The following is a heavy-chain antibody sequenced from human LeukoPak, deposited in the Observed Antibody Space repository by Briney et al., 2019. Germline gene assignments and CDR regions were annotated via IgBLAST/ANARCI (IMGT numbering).Heavy chain of an antibody. Sequence: SQTLSLTCPVSGGSITSGGSCWSWIRQHPGKGLEWIGYIYYSGSTYYNPSLKTRVTISVDTSKNQFSLKLSSVTAADTAVYYCARVASRFVPWGQGTLVTVSS. D-gene: IGHD2-15*01. CDR2: IYYSGST. CDR1: GGSITSGGSC. V-gene: IGHV4-31*03. CDR3: ARVASRFVP. J-gene: IGHJ5*02.